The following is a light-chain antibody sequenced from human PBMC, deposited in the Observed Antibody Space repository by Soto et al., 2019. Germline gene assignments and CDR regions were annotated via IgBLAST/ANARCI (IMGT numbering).Light chain of an antibody. CDR1: SSNVGGNP. CDR3: ASWDDSLNGPV. V-gene: IGLV1-44*01. CDR2: TNT. J-gene: IGLJ1*01. Sequence: QSALAPPPSASGTPWQRVTISCSGSSSNVGGNPVNWYQHVPTTAPKLLIYTNTQRPSGVPDRFSGSKSGTSASLAISGLQSEDEADYYCASWDDSLNGPVFGTGTEVT.